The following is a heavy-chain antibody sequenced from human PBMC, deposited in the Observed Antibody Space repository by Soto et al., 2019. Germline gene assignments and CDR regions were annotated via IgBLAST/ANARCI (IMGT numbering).Heavy chain of an antibody. CDR1: GGTFSKDA. CDR3: TRVLGYTFEPGKTRYYAMDV. V-gene: IGHV1-69*01. CDR2: LIPVFGSP. J-gene: IGHJ6*02. D-gene: IGHD5-18*01. Sequence: QVQLVQSGAEVKKPGSSVTVSCKTSGGTFSKDAIYWVRQAPGQGLEWMVLLIPVFGSPISAQKFQGRISITADESTSTAFMDLSSLRSEDTAVYYCTRVLGYTFEPGKTRYYAMDVWGQGTTVSVSS.